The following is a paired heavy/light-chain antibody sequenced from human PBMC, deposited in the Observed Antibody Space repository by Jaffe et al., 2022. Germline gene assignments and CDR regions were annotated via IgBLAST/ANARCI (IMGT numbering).Light chain of an antibody. CDR3: QHFGRSPYN. CDR2: AAS. CDR1: QIISSSY. Sequence: ELVLTQSPGSLSLSPGERVTLSCRASQIISSSYLAWYQQKPGQSPRLLIFAASTRATGIPDRFSGSGSGTDFTLTISRLEPEDFAVYYCQHFGRSPYNFGQGTKLEIK. J-gene: IGKJ2*01. V-gene: IGKV3-20*01.
Heavy chain of an antibody. CDR3: VRAFSEGIFDS. CDR1: GYFISSGYY. J-gene: IGHJ4*02. V-gene: IGHV4-38-2*01. CDR2: IYRDGNT. Sequence: QVQLQESGPGLVKPSETLSLTCVVSGYFISSGYYWGWIRQSPGTGLEWIGNIYRDGNTYYNPSLKSRVTISLDTSKNQFSLRLTSVTAADTAVYYCVRAFSEGIFDSWGQGALVTVSS. D-gene: IGHD3-10*01.